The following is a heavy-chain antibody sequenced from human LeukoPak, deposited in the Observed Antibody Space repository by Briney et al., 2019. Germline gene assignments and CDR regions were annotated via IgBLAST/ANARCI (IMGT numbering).Heavy chain of an antibody. D-gene: IGHD3-10*01. CDR2: IYYSGST. Sequence: SETLSLTCTVSGGSISSGDYYWSWIRQPPGKGLEWIGYIYYSGSTFYNPSLKSRVTISVDTSKNQFSLKLSSVTAADTAVYYCARAFSYYGSGTNWFDPWGQGTLVTVSS. CDR3: ARAFSYYGSGTNWFDP. V-gene: IGHV4-30-4*01. CDR1: GGSISSGDYY. J-gene: IGHJ5*02.